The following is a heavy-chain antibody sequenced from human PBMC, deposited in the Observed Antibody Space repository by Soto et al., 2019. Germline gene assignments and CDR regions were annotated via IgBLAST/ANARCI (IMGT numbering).Heavy chain of an antibody. V-gene: IGHV1-3*05. Sequence: QVQLVQSGAEEKKPGASVKVSCKASGYTFTSYAMHWVRQAPGQRLEWMGWINAGNGNTKYSQKFQGRVTITRDTSASTASMELSSLRSEDTAVYVCARSPGIAVADYWGQGTLVTVSS. CDR3: ARSPGIAVADY. CDR1: GYTFTSYA. D-gene: IGHD6-19*01. J-gene: IGHJ4*02. CDR2: INAGNGNT.